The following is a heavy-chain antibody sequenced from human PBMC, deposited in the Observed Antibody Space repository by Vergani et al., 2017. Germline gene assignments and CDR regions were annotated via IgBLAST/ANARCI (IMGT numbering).Heavy chain of an antibody. J-gene: IGHJ4*02. D-gene: IGHD6-13*01. CDR2: ISAYNGNT. V-gene: IGHV1-18*01. CDR3: ARDPRISSSWYDRRQSSPPGPHY. CDR1: GYTFTSYG. Sequence: QVQLVQSGAEVKKPRASVKVSCKASGYTFTSYGISWVRQAPGQGLEWMGWISAYNGNTNYAQKLQGRVTMTTDTSTSTAYMELRSLRSDDTAVYYCARDPRISSSWYDRRQSSPPGPHYWGQGTLVTVSS.